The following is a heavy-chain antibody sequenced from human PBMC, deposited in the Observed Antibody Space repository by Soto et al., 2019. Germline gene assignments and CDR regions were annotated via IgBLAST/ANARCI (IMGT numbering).Heavy chain of an antibody. V-gene: IGHV4-61*01. J-gene: IGHJ4*02. D-gene: IGHD2-15*01. Sequence: QVQLQESGPGLVKPSETLCLTCTVSGGSVSSGSYSWSWIRQPPGKALEWIAYIFYSGSTKYNPSLKSRVTISVDTSKNQFSLKLRSMTAADTAIYYCARQRGGGIDYWGQGTLVTVSS. CDR3: ARQRGGGIDY. CDR2: IFYSGST. CDR1: GGSVSSGSYS.